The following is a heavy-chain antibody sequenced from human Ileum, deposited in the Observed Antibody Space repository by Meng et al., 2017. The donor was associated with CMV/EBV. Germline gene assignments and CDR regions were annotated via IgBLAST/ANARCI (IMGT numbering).Heavy chain of an antibody. D-gene: IGHD1-26*01. CDR1: GFTFSSYA. CDR3: AKDQGYSGSLGAFDY. Sequence: GESLKISCAASGFTFSSYAMTWVRQTPGKGLEWVSVIYSDPSRTYYADSVKGRFTISRDNSKNTLYLQMNSLRAEDTAVYYCAKDQGYSGSLGAFDYWGQGTLVTGAS. CDR2: IYSDPSRT. V-gene: IGHV3-23*03. J-gene: IGHJ4*02.